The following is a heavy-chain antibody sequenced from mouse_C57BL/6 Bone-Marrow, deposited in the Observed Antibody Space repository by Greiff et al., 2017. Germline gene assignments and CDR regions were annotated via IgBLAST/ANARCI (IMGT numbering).Heavy chain of an antibody. J-gene: IGHJ2*01. CDR3: GSSCGSRGYFDY. CDR2: IYPRSGNT. D-gene: IGHD1-1*01. V-gene: IGHV1-81*01. CDR1: GYTFTSYG. Sequence: VKLVESGAELARPGASVKLSCKASGYTFTSYGISWVKQRTGQGLEWIGEIYPRSGNTYYNEKFKGKATLTADKSSSTAYMELRSLTSEYSAVDVCGSSCGSRGYFDYWGQGTTLTVSS.